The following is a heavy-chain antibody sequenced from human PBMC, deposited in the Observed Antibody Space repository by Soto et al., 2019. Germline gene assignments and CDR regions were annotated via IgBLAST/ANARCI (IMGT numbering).Heavy chain of an antibody. J-gene: IGHJ4*02. CDR2: IIPILGIA. Sequence: SVKVSCKASGGTFSSYTISWVRQAPGQGLEWMGRIIPILGIANYAQKFQGRVTITADKSTSTAYMELSSLRSEDKAVYYCARVGYDFWSGPNGAYYFAYWGQGTLVTVCS. D-gene: IGHD3-3*01. CDR3: ARVGYDFWSGPNGAYYFAY. CDR1: GGTFSSYT. V-gene: IGHV1-69*02.